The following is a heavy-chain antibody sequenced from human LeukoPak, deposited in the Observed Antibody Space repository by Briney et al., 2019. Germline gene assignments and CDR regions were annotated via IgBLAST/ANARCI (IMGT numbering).Heavy chain of an antibody. Sequence: PGGSLRLSCVASGFTFSGFAMNWVRQAPGKGLEWVSYISSSGSTIYYADSVKGRFTISRDNAKNSLYLQMNSLRAEDTAVYYCAELGITMIGGVWGKGTTVTISS. J-gene: IGHJ6*04. CDR1: GFTFSGFA. V-gene: IGHV3-48*03. CDR2: ISSSGSTI. D-gene: IGHD3-10*02. CDR3: AELGITMIGGV.